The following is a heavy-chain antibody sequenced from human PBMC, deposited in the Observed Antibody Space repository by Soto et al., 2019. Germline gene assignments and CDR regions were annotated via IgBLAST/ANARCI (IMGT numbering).Heavy chain of an antibody. CDR2: IFHSGST. Sequence: SETLSLTCTVSGGSINSGDYYWTWVRQPPGKGLEWIGNIFHSGSTYYTPSLQSRVTISLDTSKNHFSLKLSSVTAADTAVYYCARRSRTTTDYWGQGTLVTVSS. D-gene: IGHD1-1*01. CDR3: ARRSRTTTDY. V-gene: IGHV4-30-4*01. CDR1: GGSINSGDYY. J-gene: IGHJ4*02.